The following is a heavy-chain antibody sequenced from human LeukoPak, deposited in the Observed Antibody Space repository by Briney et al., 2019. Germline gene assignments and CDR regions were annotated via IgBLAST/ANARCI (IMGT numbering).Heavy chain of an antibody. CDR3: ARETVVVTANSYYYYMDV. J-gene: IGHJ6*03. Sequence: SETLSLTCTVSGGSISTYYWTWIRQPPGKRLERIGYIYFSGSSNSNPSLSSRVTISIDTSKNQFSLKLSSVTAADTAVYYCARETVVVTANSYYYYMDVWGKGTTVTVSS. CDR2: IYFSGSS. CDR1: GGSISTYY. D-gene: IGHD2-21*02. V-gene: IGHV4-59*01.